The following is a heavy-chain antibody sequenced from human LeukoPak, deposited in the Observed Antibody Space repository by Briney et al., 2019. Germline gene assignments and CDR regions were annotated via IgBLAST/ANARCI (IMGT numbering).Heavy chain of an antibody. D-gene: IGHD3-22*01. V-gene: IGHV1-2*02. CDR3: ARVTAKREYYYDSSGYYYYFDY. CDR1: GYTFTGYY. Sequence: ASVKVSCKASGYTFTGYYMHWVRQAPGQGLEWMGWINPNSGGTNYAQTFQGRVTMTRDTSIGTAYMGLSRLRSDDTAVYYCARVTAKREYYYDSSGYYYYFDYWGQGTLVTVSS. CDR2: INPNSGGT. J-gene: IGHJ4*02.